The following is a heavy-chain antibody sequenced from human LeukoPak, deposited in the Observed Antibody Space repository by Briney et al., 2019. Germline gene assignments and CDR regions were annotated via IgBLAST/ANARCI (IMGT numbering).Heavy chain of an antibody. CDR1: GGSISSSSYY. V-gene: IGHV4-39*07. J-gene: IGHJ4*02. CDR3: ARDGGMVRGVIALYFDY. D-gene: IGHD3-10*01. CDR2: IYYSGST. Sequence: SETLSLTCTVSGGSISSSSYYWGWIRQPPGKGLEWTGSIYYSGSTYYNPSLKSRVTISVDTSKNQFSLKLSSVTAADTAVYYCARDGGMVRGVIALYFDYWGQGTLVTVSS.